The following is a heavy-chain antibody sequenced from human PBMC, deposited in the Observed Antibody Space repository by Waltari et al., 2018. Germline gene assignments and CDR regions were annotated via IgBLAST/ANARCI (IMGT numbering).Heavy chain of an antibody. CDR3: SGLDYRADD. V-gene: IGHV3-74*01. CDR2: INTDGTIT. J-gene: IGHJ4*01. CDR1: GFTFSGFW. D-gene: IGHD4-4*01. Sequence: EVQVVASGGGLVQPGGSLRLSCAASGFTFSGFWMHWVRQVPGKGLVWVSLINTDGTITDYADSVKGRFTISRDNAKNTLYLQMNSLRAEDTAIYYCSGLDYRADDWGHGTLVTVSS.